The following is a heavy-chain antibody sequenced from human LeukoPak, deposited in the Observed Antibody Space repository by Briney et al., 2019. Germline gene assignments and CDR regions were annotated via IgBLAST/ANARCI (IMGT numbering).Heavy chain of an antibody. CDR1: GFTVSSNY. D-gene: IGHD6-13*01. CDR3: ARDTAAGTLGY. V-gene: IGHV3-66*01. J-gene: IGHJ4*02. Sequence: GGSLRLSCAASGFTVSSNYMSWVRQAPGKGLEWVSVIYSGGSTYYADSVKGRFTISRDNSKNTLYLQMNSLRAEDTAVYYCARDTAAGTLGYWGQGTLVTVSS. CDR2: IYSGGST.